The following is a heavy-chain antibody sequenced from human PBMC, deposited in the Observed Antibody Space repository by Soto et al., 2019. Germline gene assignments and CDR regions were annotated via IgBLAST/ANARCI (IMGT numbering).Heavy chain of an antibody. CDR1: GGTFSSYS. CDR2: INPNSGGT. CDR3: ARDPTRITMVRGAVPWFDP. D-gene: IGHD3-10*01. Sequence: ASVKVSCKASGGTFSSYSISWVRQAPGQGLEWMGWINPNSGGTNYAQKFQGWVTMTRDTSMSTAYMELSRLRSDDTAVYYCARDPTRITMVRGAVPWFDPWGQGTLVTVSS. J-gene: IGHJ5*02. V-gene: IGHV1-2*04.